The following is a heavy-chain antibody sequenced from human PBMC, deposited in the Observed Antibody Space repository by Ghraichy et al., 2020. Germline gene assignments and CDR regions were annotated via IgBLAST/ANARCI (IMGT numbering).Heavy chain of an antibody. D-gene: IGHD1-26*01. J-gene: IGHJ6*02. CDR1: GGSISSSSYY. CDR3: ARQGREGYGMDV. V-gene: IGHV4-39*01. Sequence: SETLSLTCTVSGGSISSSSYYWGWIRQPPGKGLEWIGSIYYSGSTYYNPSLKSRVTISVDTSKNQFSLKLSSVTAADTAVYYCARQGREGYGMDVWGQGTTVTVSS. CDR2: IYYSGST.